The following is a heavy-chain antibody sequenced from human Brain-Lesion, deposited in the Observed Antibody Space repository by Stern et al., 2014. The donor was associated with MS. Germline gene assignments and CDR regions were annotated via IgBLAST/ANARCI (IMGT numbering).Heavy chain of an antibody. V-gene: IGHV2-5*02. Sequence: EESGPALVTPTQTLTLTCTFSGFSLRTDGVGVGWVRQPPGQALESLALIYWDNDKRYSPSLSSRLTITKDTSRNQVVLTMTNMDPVDTATYYCAHRRPHYASWDNGDFDYWGQGALVTVSS. CDR1: GFSLRTDGVG. J-gene: IGHJ4*02. CDR2: IYWDNDK. D-gene: IGHD3-3*01. CDR3: AHRRPHYASWDNGDFDY.